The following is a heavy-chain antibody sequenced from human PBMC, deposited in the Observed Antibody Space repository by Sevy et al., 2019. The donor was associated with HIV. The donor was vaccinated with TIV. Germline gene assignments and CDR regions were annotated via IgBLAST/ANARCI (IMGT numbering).Heavy chain of an antibody. CDR3: ARQKVRSAYYYDTSGRQGKADFDS. D-gene: IGHD3-22*01. J-gene: IGHJ4*02. V-gene: IGHV4-39*01. Sequence: SETLSLTCTVSGGSIGSNSFYWGWIRQPPGKELEWIGTVSYGGSTYYNPSLRSRVTISVDASKKQFSLKLSSVTAADTAVYYCARQKVRSAYYYDTSGRQGKADFDSWGQGTPVTVSS. CDR1: GGSIGSNSFY. CDR2: VSYGGST.